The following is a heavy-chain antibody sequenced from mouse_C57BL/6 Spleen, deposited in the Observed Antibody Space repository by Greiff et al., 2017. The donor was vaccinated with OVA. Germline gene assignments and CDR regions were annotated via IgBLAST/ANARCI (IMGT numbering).Heavy chain of an antibody. V-gene: IGHV3-6*01. Sequence: DVQLQASGPGLVKPSQSLSLTCSVTGYSITCGYYWNWIRQFPGNKLEWMGYISYDGSNNYNPSLKNRISITRDTSKNQFFLKLNSVTTEDTATYYCASRDAWFAYWGQGTLVTVSA. CDR2: ISYDGSN. CDR3: ASRDAWFAY. CDR1: GYSITCGYY. D-gene: IGHD3-3*01. J-gene: IGHJ3*01.